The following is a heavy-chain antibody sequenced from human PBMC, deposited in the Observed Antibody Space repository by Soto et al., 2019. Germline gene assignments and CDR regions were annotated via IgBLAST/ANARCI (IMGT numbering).Heavy chain of an antibody. CDR2: ISGSGGST. Sequence: VGSLRLSCAASGFTFSSYAMSWVRQAPGKGLEWVSAISGSGGSTYYADSVKGRFTISRDNSKNTLYLQMNSLRAEDTAVYYCAKGIVYYYDSSGYFAYWGQGTLVTVSS. J-gene: IGHJ4*02. CDR3: AKGIVYYYDSSGYFAY. D-gene: IGHD3-22*01. CDR1: GFTFSSYA. V-gene: IGHV3-23*01.